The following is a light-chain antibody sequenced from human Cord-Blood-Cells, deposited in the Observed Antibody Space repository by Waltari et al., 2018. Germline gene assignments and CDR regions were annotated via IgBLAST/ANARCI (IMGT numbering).Light chain of an antibody. CDR3: SSYTSSSVYV. CDR2: VVS. Sequence: QSALTQPASVSGSPGQSITISCTGTSSDVGGYNYVSWYQQHPGKAPKLMIYVVSKRPSGVSNRFSGSKSGNTASLTISGLQAEDEADYYCSSYTSSSVYVFGTGTKVTVL. V-gene: IGLV2-14*01. J-gene: IGLJ1*01. CDR1: SSDVGGYNY.